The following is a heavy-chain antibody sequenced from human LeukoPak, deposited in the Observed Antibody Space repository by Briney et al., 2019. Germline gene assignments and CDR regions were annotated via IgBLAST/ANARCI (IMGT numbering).Heavy chain of an antibody. D-gene: IGHD6-19*01. Sequence: SETLSLTCTVSGGSISSYYWSWIRQPPGKGREWIGYIYYSGSTNYNPSLKSRVTISVDTSKNHFSLKLSSVTDADTAVYYCARDDAVAGLDYWGQGTLVTVSP. J-gene: IGHJ4*02. CDR2: IYYSGST. CDR1: GGSISSYY. V-gene: IGHV4-59*01. CDR3: ARDDAVAGLDY.